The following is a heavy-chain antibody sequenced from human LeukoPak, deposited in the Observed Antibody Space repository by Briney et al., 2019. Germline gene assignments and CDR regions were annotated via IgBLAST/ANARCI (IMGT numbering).Heavy chain of an antibody. J-gene: IGHJ3*02. V-gene: IGHV7-4-1*02. CDR2: INTNTGNP. CDR1: GYTFTSYS. Sequence: ASVKVSCKASGYTFTSYSMNWVRQAPGQGLEWLGWINTNTGNPTYAQGFTGRFVFSLDTSVNTAYLQISSLKAEDTAVYYCARVVHPYDYESSGLTYDAFDIWGQGTMVPVSS. D-gene: IGHD3-22*01. CDR3: ARVVHPYDYESSGLTYDAFDI.